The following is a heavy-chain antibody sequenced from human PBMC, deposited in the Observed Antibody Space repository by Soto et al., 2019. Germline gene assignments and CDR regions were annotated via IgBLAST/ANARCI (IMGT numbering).Heavy chain of an antibody. Sequence: GGSLRLSCAASGFTFSSYDMSWVRQAPGKGLEWVSAISGSGASTYYADSVKGRFTISRDNSKNTLYLQMNSLRAEDTAVYYCATSGLSTIVGVAMSFDPGGQATLVTVSS. J-gene: IGHJ5*02. V-gene: IGHV3-23*01. CDR1: GFTFSSYD. D-gene: IGHD3-3*01. CDR2: ISGSGAST. CDR3: ATSGLSTIVGVAMSFDP.